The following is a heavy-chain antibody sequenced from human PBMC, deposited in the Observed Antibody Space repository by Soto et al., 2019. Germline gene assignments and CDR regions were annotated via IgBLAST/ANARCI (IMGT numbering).Heavy chain of an antibody. CDR1: GGSINSGGYY. J-gene: IGHJ4*02. D-gene: IGHD2-8*02. Sequence: PSETLSLTCTISGGSINSGGYYWSWIRQRPGKGLEWIGYIYDSGSTYYSPSLKRRVTMSVDTSKNQFSLNLFSVTSADTAVYYCARGEVVPVADDGGVNSILEYWGLGTRVTVSS. V-gene: IGHV4-31*03. CDR2: IYDSGST. CDR3: ARGEVVPVADDGGVNSILEY.